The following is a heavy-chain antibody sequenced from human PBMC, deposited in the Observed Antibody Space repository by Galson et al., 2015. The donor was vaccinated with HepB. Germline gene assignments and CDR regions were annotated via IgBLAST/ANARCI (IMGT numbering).Heavy chain of an antibody. Sequence: ETLSLTCTVSGGSISSYYWSWIRQPPGKGLEWIGYIYYSGSTNYNPSLKSRVTITVDTSKNQFSLKLSSVTAADTAVYYCARHGEQNHNSSGWSAFDLWGRGTLVTVSS. J-gene: IGHJ2*01. CDR1: GGSISSYY. CDR2: IYYSGST. CDR3: ARHGEQNHNSSGWSAFDL. V-gene: IGHV4-59*08. D-gene: IGHD6-19*01.